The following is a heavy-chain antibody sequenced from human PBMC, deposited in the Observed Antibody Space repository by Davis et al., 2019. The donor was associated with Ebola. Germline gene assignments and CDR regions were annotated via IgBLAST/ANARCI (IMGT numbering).Heavy chain of an antibody. D-gene: IGHD3-22*01. CDR1: GGSLTGYY. Sequence: MPSETLSLTCAVYGGSLTGYYLTWIRQPPGKGLEWIGEISHSGITSYNPSLKSRVTISVDTSKNQFSLKLSSVTAADTAVYYCARALRGYYYNWFDPWGQGTLVTVSS. CDR3: ARALRGYYYNWFDP. V-gene: IGHV4-34*01. CDR2: ISHSGIT. J-gene: IGHJ5*02.